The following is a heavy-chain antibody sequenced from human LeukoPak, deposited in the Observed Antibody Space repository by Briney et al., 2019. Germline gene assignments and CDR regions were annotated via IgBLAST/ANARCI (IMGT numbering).Heavy chain of an antibody. D-gene: IGHD6-13*01. Sequence: ASVKVSCKASGYTFATYAMHWVRQAPGQRLEWMGWINAGNGNTKYSQKFQARVTITRDTSASTAYMELSSLRSEDTAVYYCARDPIGSRWPYYFDYWGQGTLVTVSS. CDR1: GYTFATYA. V-gene: IGHV1-3*01. J-gene: IGHJ4*02. CDR2: INAGNGNT. CDR3: ARDPIGSRWPYYFDY.